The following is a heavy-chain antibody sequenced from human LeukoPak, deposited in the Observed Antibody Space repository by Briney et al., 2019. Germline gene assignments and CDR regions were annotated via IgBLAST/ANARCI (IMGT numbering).Heavy chain of an antibody. Sequence: SETLSLTCAVYGGSFSGHYWSWIRQPPGKGLEWIGEINHSGSTNYNPSLKSRVTISVDTSKNQFSLKLSSVTAADTAVYYCARVPTYPYYYYYMDVWGKGTTVTVSS. D-gene: IGHD2-21*01. V-gene: IGHV4-34*01. CDR2: INHSGST. CDR1: GGSFSGHY. J-gene: IGHJ6*03. CDR3: ARVPTYPYYYYYMDV.